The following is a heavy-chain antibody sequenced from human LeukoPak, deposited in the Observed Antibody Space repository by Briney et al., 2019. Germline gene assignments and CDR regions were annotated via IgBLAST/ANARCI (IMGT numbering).Heavy chain of an antibody. J-gene: IGHJ4*02. CDR3: ARGKEVITMLRGLKPGYYFDY. D-gene: IGHD3-10*01. V-gene: IGHV4-39*07. CDR1: GGSISSSSYF. Sequence: SETLSLTCTVSGGSISSSSYFWGWIRQPPGKGLEWIGSIYYSGSTYYNPSLKSRVTISVDTSKNQFSLKLSSVTAADTAVYYCARGKEVITMLRGLKPGYYFDYWGQGTLVTVSS. CDR2: IYYSGST.